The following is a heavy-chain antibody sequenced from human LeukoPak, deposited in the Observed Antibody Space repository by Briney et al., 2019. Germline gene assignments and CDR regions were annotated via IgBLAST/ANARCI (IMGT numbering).Heavy chain of an antibody. CDR1: GGSISSSSYY. D-gene: IGHD4-23*01. J-gene: IGHJ6*03. CDR3: ANMYGRDSGYYYYYYMDV. V-gene: IGHV4-39*07. Sequence: SETLSLTCTVSGGSISSSSYYWGWIRQPPGKGLEWIGRIYSSGSTNYNPSLKSRVTISVDTSKNQFSLKLSSVTAADTAVYYCANMYGRDSGYYYYYYMDVWGKGTTVTVSS. CDR2: IYSSGST.